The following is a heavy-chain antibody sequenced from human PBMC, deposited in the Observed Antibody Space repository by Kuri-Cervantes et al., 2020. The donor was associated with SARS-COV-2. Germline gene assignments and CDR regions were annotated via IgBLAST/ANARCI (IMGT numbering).Heavy chain of an antibody. CDR2: ISGSGGST. CDR3: AEHSSSTYPTPFDY. D-gene: IGHD2/OR15-2a*01. V-gene: IGHV3-23*01. Sequence: GEALKISCAASGITSTSFAMSWGREAPGEGLEWVSGISGSGGSTDYEDSVKGRFTITRANSKNTLYLRMSRLRADETAIYSCAEHSSSTYPTPFDYWGQGALVTVSS. J-gene: IGHJ4*02. CDR1: GITSTSFA.